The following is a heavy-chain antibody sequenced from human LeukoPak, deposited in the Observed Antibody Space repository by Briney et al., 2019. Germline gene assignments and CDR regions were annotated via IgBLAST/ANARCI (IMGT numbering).Heavy chain of an antibody. V-gene: IGHV1-18*01. D-gene: IGHD3-22*01. CDR2: ISAYNGIT. J-gene: IGHJ4*02. CDR3: ARDTYYSDSSGYFDY. CDR1: GYTFTSYG. Sequence: ASVKVSCKASGYTFTSYGISWVRQAPGQGLEWMGWISAYNGITNYAQKLQGRVTMTTDTSTSTAYMELRSLRSDDTAVYYCARDTYYSDSSGYFDYWGQGTLVTASS.